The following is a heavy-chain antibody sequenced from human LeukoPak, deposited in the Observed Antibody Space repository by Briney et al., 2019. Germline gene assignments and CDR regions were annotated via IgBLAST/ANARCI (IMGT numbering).Heavy chain of an antibody. CDR2: INPNSGGT. V-gene: IGHV1-2*04. J-gene: IGHJ4*02. D-gene: IGHD6-13*01. Sequence: ASVKVSCKASGYTFTGYYMHWVRQAPGQGLEWMGWINPNSGGTNYAQKFQGWVTMTRDTSISTAYMELSRLRPDDTAVYYCARGQSGSSSWYDYWGQGTLVTVSS. CDR3: ARGQSGSSSWYDY. CDR1: GYTFTGYY.